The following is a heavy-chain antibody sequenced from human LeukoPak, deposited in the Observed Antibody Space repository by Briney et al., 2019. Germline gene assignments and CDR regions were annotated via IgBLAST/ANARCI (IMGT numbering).Heavy chain of an antibody. V-gene: IGHV4-34*01. Sequence: SGTPSLTCAVYGGSFSGYYWSWIRQPPGKGLEWIGEINHSGSTNYNPSLKSRVTISVDTSKNQFSLKLSSVTAADTAVYYCASKVTYYYGSGSYHRHYYYGMDVWGQGTTVTVSS. D-gene: IGHD3-10*01. CDR1: GGSFSGYY. J-gene: IGHJ6*02. CDR3: ASKVTYYYGSGSYHRHYYYGMDV. CDR2: INHSGST.